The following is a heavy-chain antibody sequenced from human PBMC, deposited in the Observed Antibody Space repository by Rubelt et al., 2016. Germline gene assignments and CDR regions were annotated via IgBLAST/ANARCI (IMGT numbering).Heavy chain of an antibody. CDR2: ISYDGSNK. CDR3: ARWKDDYGGNSNLDY. D-gene: IGHD4-23*01. CDR1: GFTFSSYA. Sequence: QVQLVESGGGVVQPGRSLRLSCAASGFTFSSYAMHWVRQAPGKGLEWVAVISYDGSNKYYADSVKGRFTISRDNSKITLYLQMNSLGAEDTAVYYCARWKDDYGGNSNLDYWGQGTLVTVSS. V-gene: IGHV3-30*04. J-gene: IGHJ4*02.